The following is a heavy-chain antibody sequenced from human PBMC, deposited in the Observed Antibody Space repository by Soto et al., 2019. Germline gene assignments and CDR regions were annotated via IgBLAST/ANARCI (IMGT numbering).Heavy chain of an antibody. Sequence: VSGGSISSSSYYWGWIRQPPGKGLEWIGSIYYSGSTYYNPSLKSRVTISVDTSKNQFSLKLSSVTAADTAVYYCARQDCTNGVCSKVDYWGQGTLVTVSS. CDR2: IYYSGST. CDR3: ARQDCTNGVCSKVDY. D-gene: IGHD2-8*01. CDR1: GGSISSSSYY. V-gene: IGHV4-39*01. J-gene: IGHJ4*02.